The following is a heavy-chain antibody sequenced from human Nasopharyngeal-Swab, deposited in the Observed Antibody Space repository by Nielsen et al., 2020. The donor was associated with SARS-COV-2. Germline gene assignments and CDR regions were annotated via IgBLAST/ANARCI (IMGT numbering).Heavy chain of an antibody. Sequence: WIRQPPGKGLEWIGYICYSGSTNYNPSLKSRVTISVDTSKNQFSLKLSSVTAADTAVYYCARLLGRDYYYDSSGYYRGNWYFDLWGRGTLVTVSS. V-gene: IGHV4-61*07. CDR2: ICYSGST. J-gene: IGHJ2*01. D-gene: IGHD3-22*01. CDR3: ARLLGRDYYYDSSGYYRGNWYFDL.